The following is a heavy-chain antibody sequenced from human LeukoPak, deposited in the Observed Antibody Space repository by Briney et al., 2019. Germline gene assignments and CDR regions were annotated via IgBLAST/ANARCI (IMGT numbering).Heavy chain of an antibody. J-gene: IGHJ4*02. V-gene: IGHV1-18*01. D-gene: IGHD5-12*01. Sequence: WASVKVSCKASGYTFMYYAISWVRQAPGQGLEWMGWISGYNGNTNYAQKLQVRVIMTTDTSTSTAYMELRSLRSDVTAVYYGARDVKGRGYQIDYWGQETLGTVAS. CDR2: ISGYNGNT. CDR1: GYTFMYYA. CDR3: ARDVKGRGYQIDY.